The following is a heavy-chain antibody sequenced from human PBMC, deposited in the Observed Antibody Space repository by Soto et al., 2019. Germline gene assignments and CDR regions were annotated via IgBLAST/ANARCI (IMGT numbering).Heavy chain of an antibody. CDR2: ISGSGGST. CDR1: GFTFSSYA. J-gene: IGHJ4*02. D-gene: IGHD3-3*01. Sequence: EVQLLESGGGLVQPGGSLRLSCAASGFTFSSYAMSWVRQAPGKGLEWVSAISGSGGSTYYADSVKGRFTISRDNSKNTLYLQMNSLRAEDTAVYYCAKDLGTYYDFWSGYYTIGYWGQGTLVTVSS. CDR3: AKDLGTYYDFWSGYYTIGY. V-gene: IGHV3-23*01.